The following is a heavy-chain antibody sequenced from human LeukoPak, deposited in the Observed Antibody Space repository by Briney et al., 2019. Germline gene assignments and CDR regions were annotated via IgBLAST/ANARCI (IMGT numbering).Heavy chain of an antibody. Sequence: PGGSLRLSCAASGFTFSSYAMSWVRQAPGKGLEWVSAISGSGGSTYYADSVKGRFTISRDNSKNTLYLQMNSLRAEDTAVYYCAKVEKSTYYYDSSGYYDDYWSQGTLVTVSS. CDR3: AKVEKSTYYYDSSGYYDDY. D-gene: IGHD3-22*01. J-gene: IGHJ4*02. V-gene: IGHV3-23*01. CDR2: ISGSGGST. CDR1: GFTFSSYA.